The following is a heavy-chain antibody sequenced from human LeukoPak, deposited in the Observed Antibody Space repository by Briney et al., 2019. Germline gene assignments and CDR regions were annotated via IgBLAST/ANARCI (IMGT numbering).Heavy chain of an antibody. V-gene: IGHV3-21*01. Sequence: GGSLRLSCAASGFTFNTYNMNWVRQAPGKGLEWVSSISSSGTYVFYADSVKGRFTISRDNAKNSLYLHMNSLRAEDTAVYYCATINGDYDYVDYWGQGTLVTVSS. D-gene: IGHD4-17*01. CDR1: GFTFNTYN. CDR2: ISSSGTYV. CDR3: ATINGDYDYVDY. J-gene: IGHJ4*02.